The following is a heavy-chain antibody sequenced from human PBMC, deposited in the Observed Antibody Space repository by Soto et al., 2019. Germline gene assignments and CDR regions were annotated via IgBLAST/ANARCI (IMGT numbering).Heavy chain of an antibody. CDR3: AREAVVVAAASYYFDY. J-gene: IGHJ4*02. CDR2: INPSGGST. V-gene: IGHV1-46*01. Sequence: ASVKVSCKAPADTFTSYYIHWVRQAPGHGLEWMGIINPSGGSTSYAQKFQGRVTMTRDTSTSTVYMELSSLRSEDTAVYYCAREAVVVAAASYYFDYWGQGTLVTVSS. D-gene: IGHD2-15*01. CDR1: ADTFTSYY.